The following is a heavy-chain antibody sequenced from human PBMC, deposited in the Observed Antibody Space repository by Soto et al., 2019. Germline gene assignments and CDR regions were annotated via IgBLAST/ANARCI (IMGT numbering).Heavy chain of an antibody. D-gene: IGHD3-22*01. V-gene: IGHV1-69*13. CDR1: GGTFSSYA. CDR3: ARTAPQQYYYDSSGYYYDY. Sequence: SVKVSCKASGGTFSSYAISWVRQAPGQGLEWMGGIIPIFGTANYAQKFQGRVTITADESTSTAYMELSSLRSEDTAVYYRARTAPQQYYYDSSGYYYDYWGQGTLVTVSS. CDR2: IIPIFGTA. J-gene: IGHJ4*02.